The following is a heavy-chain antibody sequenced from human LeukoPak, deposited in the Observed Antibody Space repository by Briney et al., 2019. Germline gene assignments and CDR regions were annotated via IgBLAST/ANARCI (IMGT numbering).Heavy chain of an antibody. V-gene: IGHV4-61*02. J-gene: IGHJ4*02. CDR3: ARDRELGY. CDR2: IYTSGST. D-gene: IGHD3-10*01. CDR1: GGSISSGSYY. Sequence: SETLSLTCSVSGGSISSGSYYCSWIRQPAGKGLEWIGRIYTSGSTNYNPSLKSRVTISVDTSKNQFSLKLTSVTAADTAVYYCARDRELGYWGQGTLVTVSS.